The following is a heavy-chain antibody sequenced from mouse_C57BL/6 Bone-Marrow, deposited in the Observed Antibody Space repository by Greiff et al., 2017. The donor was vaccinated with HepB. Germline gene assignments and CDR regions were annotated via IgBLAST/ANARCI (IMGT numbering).Heavy chain of an antibody. CDR2: IYPGDGDT. CDR3: ASYYYGSTFAY. J-gene: IGHJ3*01. CDR1: GYAFSSSW. V-gene: IGHV1-82*01. Sequence: VMLVESGPELVKPGASVKISCKASGYAFSSSWMNWVKQRPGKGLEWIGRIYPGDGDTNYNGKFKGKATLTADKSSSTAYMQLSSLTSEDSAVYFCASYYYGSTFAYWGQGTLVTVSA. D-gene: IGHD1-1*01.